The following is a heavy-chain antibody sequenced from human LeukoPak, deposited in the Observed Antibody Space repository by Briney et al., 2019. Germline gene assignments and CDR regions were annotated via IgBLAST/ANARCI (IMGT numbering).Heavy chain of an antibody. CDR2: IYYSGGT. D-gene: IGHD3-9*01. CDR1: GGSISSYY. CDR3: ARLPLDYDILTGYYDYFDY. Sequence: PGETLSLTCTVSGGSISSYYWSWIRQPPGKGLEWIGYIYYSGGTNYNPSLKSRVTISVDTSKNQFSLKLSSVTAADTAVYYCARLPLDYDILTGYYDYFDYWGQGTLVTVSS. J-gene: IGHJ4*02. V-gene: IGHV4-59*08.